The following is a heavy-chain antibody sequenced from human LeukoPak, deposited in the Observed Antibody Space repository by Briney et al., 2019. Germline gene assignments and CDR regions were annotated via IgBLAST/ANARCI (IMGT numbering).Heavy chain of an antibody. CDR2: ISSSGSTI. V-gene: IGHV3-11*01. J-gene: IGHJ4*02. D-gene: IGHD2-2*01. Sequence: GGSLRLSCAASGFTFSDYYMSWIRQAPGKGLEWVSYISSSGSTIYYADSVKGRLTISRDNAKNSLYLQMNSLRAEDAAVYYCARDFTRVVPAAMAYWGQGTLVTVSS. CDR3: ARDFTRVVPAAMAY. CDR1: GFTFSDYY.